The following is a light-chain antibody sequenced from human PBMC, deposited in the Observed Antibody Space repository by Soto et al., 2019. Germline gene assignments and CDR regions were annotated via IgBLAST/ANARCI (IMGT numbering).Light chain of an antibody. Sequence: EIVLTQSPATLSLSPGERATLSCRASQSVSRYLVWYQQKPGQVPRLLINDASNRATGIPARFGGSGSGTDFTLTISGLEPEDSAVYYCQQRSDWPSNFGGGTKVEIK. CDR2: DAS. J-gene: IGKJ4*01. CDR3: QQRSDWPSN. CDR1: QSVSRY. V-gene: IGKV3-11*01.